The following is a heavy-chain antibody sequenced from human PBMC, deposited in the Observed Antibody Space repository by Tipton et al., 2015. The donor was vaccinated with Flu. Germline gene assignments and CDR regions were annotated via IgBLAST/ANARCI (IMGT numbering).Heavy chain of an antibody. CDR1: DNSISGFY. CDR2: LFPGVTN. CDR3: SRGPDNAKTLT. J-gene: IGHJ4*02. D-gene: IGHD1-1*01. V-gene: IGHV4-59*01. Sequence: TLSLTCTVSDNSISGFYWSWLGQTPGKGLEYVAHLFPGVTNYYSPSFRGRVRISMDMSKREFSLTMDSVTTADTAIYFCSRGPDNAKTLTWGRGILVTVSS.